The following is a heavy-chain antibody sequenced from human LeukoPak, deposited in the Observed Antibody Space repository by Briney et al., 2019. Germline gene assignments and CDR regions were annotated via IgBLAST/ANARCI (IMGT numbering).Heavy chain of an antibody. Sequence: GGSLRLSCAASGFIFSSYGMHWVRQAPGKGLEWVAVISYDGSNKYYADSVKGRFTISRDNSKNTLYLQMNSLRAEDTAVYYCAKDAEGYSYGYGDYWGQGTLVTVSS. J-gene: IGHJ4*02. CDR3: AKDAEGYSYGYGDY. D-gene: IGHD5-18*01. CDR1: GFIFSSYG. V-gene: IGHV3-30*18. CDR2: ISYDGSNK.